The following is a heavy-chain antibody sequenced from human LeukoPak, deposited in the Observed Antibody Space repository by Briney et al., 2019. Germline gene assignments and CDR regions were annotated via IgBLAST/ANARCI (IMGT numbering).Heavy chain of an antibody. CDR3: ARIPGYGRYYYYMDV. V-gene: IGHV4-39*01. CDR1: GGSISSSSYY. J-gene: IGHJ6*03. D-gene: IGHD5-18*01. Sequence: SETLSLTCTVSGGSISSSSYYWGWIRQPPGKGLEWIGSIYCSGSTYYNPSLKSRVTISVDTSKNQFSLKLSSVTAADTAVYYCARIPGYGRYYYYMDVWGKGTTVTVSS. CDR2: IYCSGST.